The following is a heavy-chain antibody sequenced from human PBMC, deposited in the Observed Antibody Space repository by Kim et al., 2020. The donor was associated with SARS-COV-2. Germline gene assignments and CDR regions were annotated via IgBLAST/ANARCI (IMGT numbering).Heavy chain of an antibody. D-gene: IGHD3-10*01. V-gene: IGHV4-61*01. J-gene: IGHJ5*01. CDR3: ARALGASNYVDS. CDR2: VYYSGST. Sequence: SETLSLTCNVSGGSISSDSYYWTWIRQPPGKRLEWIGYVYYSGSTNYNPSLKSRVTISIDTSKNQFSLKLTSVTAADTAVYYCARALGASNYVDSWGQGTLVTVSS. CDR1: GGSISSDSYY.